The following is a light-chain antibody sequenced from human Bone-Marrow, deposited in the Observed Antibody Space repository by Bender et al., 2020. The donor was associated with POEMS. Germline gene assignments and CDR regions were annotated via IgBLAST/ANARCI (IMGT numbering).Light chain of an antibody. J-gene: IGLJ2*01. Sequence: QSVLTQPPSASGTPGQSVIISCSGTDSNFGGTNVNWYQHLPGTAPRLVVYSNYQRPSGVPARFSGSRSGNTASLTISGLQAEDEDDYYCSSYTSSSYVLLGGGTKLTVL. CDR1: DSNFGGTN. CDR3: SSYTSSSYVL. CDR2: SNY. V-gene: IGLV1-44*01.